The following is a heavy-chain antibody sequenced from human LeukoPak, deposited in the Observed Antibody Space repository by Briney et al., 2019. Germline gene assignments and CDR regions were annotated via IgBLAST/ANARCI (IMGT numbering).Heavy chain of an antibody. CDR3: AKDPLGYSGCPPDY. Sequence: GGSLRLSCAASGITFSRHAMSWGRQAPGKGLEWVSGISGGGGSTYYADSVKGRFTISRENSKNTLRLQMNSLRAEDTAVYYCAKDPLGYSGCPPDYWGQGTLVTVSS. CDR2: ISGGGGST. J-gene: IGHJ4*02. V-gene: IGHV3-23*01. CDR1: GITFSRHA. D-gene: IGHD5-12*01.